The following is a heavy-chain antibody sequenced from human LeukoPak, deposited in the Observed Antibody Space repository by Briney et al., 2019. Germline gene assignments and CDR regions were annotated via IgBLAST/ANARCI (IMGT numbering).Heavy chain of an antibody. D-gene: IGHD6-13*01. CDR2: INPSGGST. Sequence: GASVKVSCKASGYTFTSYYMHWVRQAPGQGLEWMGIINPSGGSTSYAQKFQGRVTMTRDTSTSAVYMELSSLRSEDTAVYYCARPSRPHYGSSWYLGWFDPWGQGTLVTVSS. V-gene: IGHV1-46*01. CDR3: ARPSRPHYGSSWYLGWFDP. J-gene: IGHJ5*02. CDR1: GYTFTSYY.